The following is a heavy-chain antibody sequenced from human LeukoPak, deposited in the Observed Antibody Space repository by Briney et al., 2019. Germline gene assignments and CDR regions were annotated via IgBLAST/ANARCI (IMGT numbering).Heavy chain of an antibody. CDR3: ARDQLGGDPGNYYYYYMDV. D-gene: IGHD4-17*01. J-gene: IGHJ6*03. Sequence: GRSLRLSCATSGFTFGEYAMSWFRQAPGKGLEWVGFIRSKIYGGAIEYAASVKGRFTISRDDSKSIAYLQMNSLRTEDTGLYYCARDQLGGDPGNYYYYYMDVWGKGTTVTVPS. V-gene: IGHV3-49*03. CDR2: IRSKIYGGAI. CDR1: GFTFGEYA.